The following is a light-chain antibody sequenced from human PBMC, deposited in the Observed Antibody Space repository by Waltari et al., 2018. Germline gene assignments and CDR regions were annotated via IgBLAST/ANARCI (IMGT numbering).Light chain of an antibody. CDR1: ESVSSN. CDR3: QQYNKWPPIT. CDR2: DAS. Sequence: EIVVTQSPATLSGAPGERVTLSCRTSESVSSNIAWYQQKPGQVLRLPIYDASTRGTDTPARFRGSGSGTEFSLTISSLQPEDFGVYYCQQYNKWPPITFGQGTRLEIK. V-gene: IGKV3-15*01. J-gene: IGKJ5*01.